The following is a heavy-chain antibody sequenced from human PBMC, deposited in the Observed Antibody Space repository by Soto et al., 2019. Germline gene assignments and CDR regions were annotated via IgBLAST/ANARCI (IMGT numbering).Heavy chain of an antibody. Sequence: ASVKVSCKASGYTFTSYGISWVRQAPGQGLEWMGWISAYNGNTNYAQKLQGRVTMTTDTSTSTAYMELRSLRSDDTAVYYCAWTPSVVVVAATPDYLDYWGQGTLVTCSS. CDR1: GYTFTSYG. CDR2: ISAYNGNT. V-gene: IGHV1-18*01. CDR3: AWTPSVVVVAATPDYLDY. D-gene: IGHD2-15*01. J-gene: IGHJ4*02.